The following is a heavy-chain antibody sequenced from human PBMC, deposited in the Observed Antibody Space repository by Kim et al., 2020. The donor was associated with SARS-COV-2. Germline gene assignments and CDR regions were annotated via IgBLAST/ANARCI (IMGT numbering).Heavy chain of an antibody. J-gene: IGHJ5*02. CDR3: AKEPNRYYDAYNWFDP. D-gene: IGHD3-22*01. V-gene: IGHV3-23*01. Sequence: SVKGRFTISRDNSKNTLYLQMNSLRAEDTAVYYCAKEPNRYYDAYNWFDPWGQGTLVTVSS.